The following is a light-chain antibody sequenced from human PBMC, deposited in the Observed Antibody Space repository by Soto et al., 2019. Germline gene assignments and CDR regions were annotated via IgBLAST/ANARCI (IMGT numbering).Light chain of an antibody. Sequence: DIQMTQSPSTLSASVGDRVTLSCRASQNVSDWLAWYQQKPAKAPKLLIYDASTLETGVPSRFSGSGSQTEFTLTITSLQPDDFATYFCQQYNTVGITFGPGTTVDV. CDR3: QQYNTVGIT. V-gene: IGKV1-5*01. CDR2: DAS. J-gene: IGKJ3*01. CDR1: QNVSDW.